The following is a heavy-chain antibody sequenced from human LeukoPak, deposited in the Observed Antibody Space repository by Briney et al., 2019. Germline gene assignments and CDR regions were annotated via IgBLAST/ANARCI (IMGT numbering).Heavy chain of an antibody. D-gene: IGHD3-10*01. V-gene: IGHV4-4*02. J-gene: IGHJ5*02. Sequence: SETLSLTCAVSVGSISSSNWWSWVRQPPGKGLEWIGEIYHSGSTNYNPSLNSRVTISVDKSKNQFSLKLSSVTAADTAVYYCARLITMVRGLEDWFDPWGQGSLVTVSS. CDR1: VGSISSSNW. CDR2: IYHSGST. CDR3: ARLITMVRGLEDWFDP.